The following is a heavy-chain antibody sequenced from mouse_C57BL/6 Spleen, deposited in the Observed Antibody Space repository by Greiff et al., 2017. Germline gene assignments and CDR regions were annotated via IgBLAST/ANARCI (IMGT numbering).Heavy chain of an antibody. V-gene: IGHV5-17*01. CDR3: ARRDGSSSYYAMDY. Sequence: VQLVESGGGLVKPGGSLKLSCAASGFTFSDYGMHWVRQAPEKGLEWVAYISSGSSTIYYADTVKGRFTISRDNAKNTLFLQMTSLRSEDTAMYYCARRDGSSSYYAMDYWGQGTSVTVSS. CDR2: ISSGSSTI. CDR1: GFTFSDYG. D-gene: IGHD1-1*01. J-gene: IGHJ4*01.